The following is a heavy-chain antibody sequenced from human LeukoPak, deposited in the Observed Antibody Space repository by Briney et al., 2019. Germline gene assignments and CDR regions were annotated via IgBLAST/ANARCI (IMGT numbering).Heavy chain of an antibody. CDR2: IYYSGSA. V-gene: IGHV4-59*01. CDR3: ARVGDSSGYSVLDS. CDR1: GGSISGYY. Sequence: PSETLSLTCIVSGGSISGYYWSWIRRPPGKGLEWIGHIYYSGSADYNASLKSRATMFVDTSKNEFSLTLRSVTAADTAVYYCARVGDSSGYSVLDSWGQGTLVTVSS. J-gene: IGHJ4*02. D-gene: IGHD3-22*01.